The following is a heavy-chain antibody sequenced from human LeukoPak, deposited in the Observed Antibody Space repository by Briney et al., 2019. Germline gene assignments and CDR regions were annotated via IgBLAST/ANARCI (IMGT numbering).Heavy chain of an antibody. CDR1: GYSFTSYW. J-gene: IGHJ6*02. Sequence: ESLKISCKGSGYSFTSYWIGWVRQMPGKGLEWMGIIYPGDSDTRYSPSFQGQVTISADKSISTAYLQWSSLKASDTAMYYCASSSWYSLPYYYGMDVWGQGTTVTVSS. V-gene: IGHV5-51*01. CDR3: ASSSWYSLPYYYGMDV. D-gene: IGHD6-13*01. CDR2: IYPGDSDT.